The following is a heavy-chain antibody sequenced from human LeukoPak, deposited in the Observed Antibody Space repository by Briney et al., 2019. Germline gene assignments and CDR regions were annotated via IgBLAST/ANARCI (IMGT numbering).Heavy chain of an antibody. V-gene: IGHV4-61*08. Sequence: PSETLSLTCTVSGGSISSGGYYWSWIRQPPGKGLEWIGYIYYSGSTNYNPSLKSRVTISIDTSKNQFSLKLSSVTAADTVVYYCARVRADGLLYFVDAFDIWGQGTMVTVSS. CDR1: GGSISSGGYY. D-gene: IGHD2-8*01. J-gene: IGHJ3*02. CDR2: IYYSGST. CDR3: ARVRADGLLYFVDAFDI.